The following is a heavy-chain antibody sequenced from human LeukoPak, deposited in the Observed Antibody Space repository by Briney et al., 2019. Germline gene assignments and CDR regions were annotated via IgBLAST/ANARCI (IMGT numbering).Heavy chain of an antibody. CDR3: ARDPKTAQLDYYFDY. CDR2: ISSSSVTK. CDR1: GFTFSAAS. J-gene: IGHJ4*02. Sequence: PGGSLRLSCAASGFTFSAASMNWVRQAPGKGPEWLSYISSSSVTKYYADSVKGQFTISRDNAKETLYLQMNSLRAEDTAVYYCARDPKTAQLDYYFDYWGQGTLVTVSS. V-gene: IGHV3-48*01. D-gene: IGHD2-2*01.